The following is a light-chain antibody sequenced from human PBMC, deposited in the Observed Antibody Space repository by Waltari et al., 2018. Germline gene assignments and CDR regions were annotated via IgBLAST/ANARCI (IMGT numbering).Light chain of an antibody. CDR1: SSDVGDNDY. V-gene: IGLV2-8*01. J-gene: IGLJ2*01. Sequence: PGQSVTISCTGTSSDVGDNDYVSWYQQHPGKAPKLMIYEVSKWPSGVPDRFSGSKSGNTASLTVSGLQAGDEADYYCTSYAGSNNVVFGGGTKLTVL. CDR2: EVS. CDR3: TSYAGSNNVV.